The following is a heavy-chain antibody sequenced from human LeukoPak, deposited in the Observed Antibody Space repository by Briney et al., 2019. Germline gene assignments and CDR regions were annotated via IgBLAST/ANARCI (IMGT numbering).Heavy chain of an antibody. CDR2: VNPNSGGT. V-gene: IGHV1-2*02. J-gene: IGHJ4*02. CDR1: GYTFTSYG. CDR3: ARGWLQLRVDY. D-gene: IGHD5-24*01. Sequence: ASVKVSCKASGYTFTSYGISWVRQAPGQGLEWMGWVNPNSGGTNFAQKFQGRVTMTRDTSISTAYMELSSLRCDDTAVYYCARGWLQLRVDYWGQGTQVTVSS.